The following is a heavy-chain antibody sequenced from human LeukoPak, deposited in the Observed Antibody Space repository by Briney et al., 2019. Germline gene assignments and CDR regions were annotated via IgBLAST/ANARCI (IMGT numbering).Heavy chain of an antibody. CDR1: GFTFSAYW. V-gene: IGHV3-7*05. CDR2: IKEDGSEK. D-gene: IGHD5-18*01. CDR3: ARLPLTARRHFDF. J-gene: IGHJ4*02. Sequence: GGSLRLSCAASGFTFSAYWMSWVRQAPGKGLEWVANIKEDGSEKYYVDYVKGRFIISRDNAKNSLYVQMNSLRAEDTAVYYCARLPLTARRHFDFWGQGTQVTVSS.